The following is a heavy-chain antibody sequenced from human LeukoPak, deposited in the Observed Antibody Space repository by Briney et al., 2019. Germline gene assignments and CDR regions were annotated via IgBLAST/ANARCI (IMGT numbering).Heavy chain of an antibody. V-gene: IGHV4-38-2*02. CDR1: GYSISSGYY. CDR2: KHHSGST. Sequence: PSETLSLTCTVSGYSISSGYYWGWIRQPPGKGLEWIVSKHHSGSTYYNPSLQSRVTISVDTSKNQFSLKLSSVTAADTAVYYCARVKPNGRTDPNWFDSWGQGALVTVSS. J-gene: IGHJ5*01. CDR3: ARVKPNGRTDPNWFDS. D-gene: IGHD1-26*01.